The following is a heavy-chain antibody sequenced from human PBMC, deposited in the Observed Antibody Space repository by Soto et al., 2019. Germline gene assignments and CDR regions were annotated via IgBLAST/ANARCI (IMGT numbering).Heavy chain of an antibody. CDR2: ISYDGSNK. V-gene: IGHV3-30*14. J-gene: IGHJ5*02. CDR1: GFPFSSYA. Sequence: GVSLSLSCAASGFPFSSYAMHWVRQAPGTGLEWVAVISYDGSNKYYADSVKGRFTISRDNSKNTLYLQMSSLRAEDTAVYYCVRVGYAYGNEPLGQGTLVT. D-gene: IGHD3-10*01. CDR3: VRVGYAYGNEP.